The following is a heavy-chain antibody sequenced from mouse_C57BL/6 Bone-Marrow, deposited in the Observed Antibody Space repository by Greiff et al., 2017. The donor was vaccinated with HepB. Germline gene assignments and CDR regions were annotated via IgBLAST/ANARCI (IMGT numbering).Heavy chain of an antibody. Sequence: EVKVVESEGGLVQPGSSMKLSCTASGFTFSDYYMAWVRQVPEKGLEWVANINYDGSSTYYLDSLKSRFIISRDNAKNILYLQMSSLKSEDTATYYCARGGGIFWYFDVWGTGTTVTVSS. CDR3: ARGGGIFWYFDV. V-gene: IGHV5-16*01. CDR2: INYDGSST. J-gene: IGHJ1*03. CDR1: GFTFSDYY.